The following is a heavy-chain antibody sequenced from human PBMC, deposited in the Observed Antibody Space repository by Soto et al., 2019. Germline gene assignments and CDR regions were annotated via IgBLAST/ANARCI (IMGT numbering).Heavy chain of an antibody. D-gene: IGHD6-13*01. Sequence: EVQLLESGGGLVQPGGSLRLSCAASGFTFSSYAMTWVRQAPGKGLEWVSAISGSGNTSYYADSVKGRFTISRDSSKKMLYLQMKSLRPEDTAVYYCAKDRGRTWYEDYWGQGTLVTVSS. CDR2: ISGSGNTS. CDR3: AKDRGRTWYEDY. V-gene: IGHV3-23*01. CDR1: GFTFSSYA. J-gene: IGHJ4*02.